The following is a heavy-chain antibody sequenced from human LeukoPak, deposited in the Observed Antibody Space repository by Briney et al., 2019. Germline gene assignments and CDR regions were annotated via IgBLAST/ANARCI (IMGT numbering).Heavy chain of an antibody. Sequence: GGSLRLSCGASGFTFTNYGMHWVRQAPGKGLEWVAFIRNDGSNKYYAESVKGRFTISRDNSKNTLYLQMNSLRVEDTAVYYCARDCSQIYHYYYYYYMDVWGKGTTVTVSS. D-gene: IGHD2-15*01. CDR2: IRNDGSNK. CDR3: ARDCSQIYHYYYYYYMDV. V-gene: IGHV3-30*02. CDR1: GFTFTNYG. J-gene: IGHJ6*03.